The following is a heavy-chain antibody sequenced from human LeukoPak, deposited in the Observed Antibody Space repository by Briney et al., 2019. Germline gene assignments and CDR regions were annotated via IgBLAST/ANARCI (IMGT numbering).Heavy chain of an antibody. Sequence: GGSLRLSCAASGFALRSYSVTWVRQAPGKGLEWVSSISSTSAYIYYAESVKGRFSISRDNVDNVVHLQMSSLRNEDTAFYYCARVAVAGPTGWFDSWGQGTLVTVSS. CDR3: ARVAVAGPTGWFDS. J-gene: IGHJ5*01. V-gene: IGHV3-21*04. D-gene: IGHD6-19*01. CDR2: ISSTSAYI. CDR1: GFALRSYS.